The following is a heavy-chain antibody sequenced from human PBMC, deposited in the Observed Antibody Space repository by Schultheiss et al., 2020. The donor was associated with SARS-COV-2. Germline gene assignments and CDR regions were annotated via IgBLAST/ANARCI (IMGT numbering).Heavy chain of an antibody. CDR2: IYYSGST. J-gene: IGHJ2*01. CDR1: GGSISSYY. D-gene: IGHD3-10*01. V-gene: IGHV4-59*01. Sequence: SETLSLTCTVSGGSISSYYWSWIRQPPGKGLAWIGYIYYSGSTNYNPSLKSRVTISVDTSKNQFSLKLSSVTAADTAVYYCARGGLLWCGVDLWGRGTLVTISS. CDR3: ARGGLLWCGVDL.